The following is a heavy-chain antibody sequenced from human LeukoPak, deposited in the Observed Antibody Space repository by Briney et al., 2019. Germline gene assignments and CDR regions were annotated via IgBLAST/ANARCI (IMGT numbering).Heavy chain of an antibody. CDR2: IYYSGST. V-gene: IGHV4-39*07. J-gene: IGHJ5*02. Sequence: NPSETLSLTCTVSGGSISSSSYYWGWIRQPPGKGLEWIGSIYYSGSTYYNPSLKSRVTISVDTSKNQFSLKLSSVTAADTAVYYCARDSLGRNANWFDPWGQGTLVTISS. CDR3: ARDSLGRNANWFDP. CDR1: GGSISSSSYY.